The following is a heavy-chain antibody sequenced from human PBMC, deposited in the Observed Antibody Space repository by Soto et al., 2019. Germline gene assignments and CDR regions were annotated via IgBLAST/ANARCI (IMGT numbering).Heavy chain of an antibody. D-gene: IGHD3-9*01. J-gene: IGHJ6*02. CDR3: ARDRYYDILTGYYTGYYYYGMDV. CDR1: GGSISSSSYY. Sequence: SETLSLTCTVSGGSISSSSYYWGWIRQPPGKGLEWIGNIYYSGSTNYNPSLKSRVTISVDTSKNQFSLKLSSVTAADTAVYYCARDRYYDILTGYYTGYYYYGMDVWGQGTTVTVSS. V-gene: IGHV4-39*07. CDR2: IYYSGST.